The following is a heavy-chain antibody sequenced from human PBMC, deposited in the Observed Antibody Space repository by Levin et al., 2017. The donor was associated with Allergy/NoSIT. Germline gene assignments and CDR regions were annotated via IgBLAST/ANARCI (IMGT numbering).Heavy chain of an antibody. CDR3: ARVDPTGSYDY. CDR2: ISYDGSTK. D-gene: IGHD3-10*01. Sequence: GESLKISCSASGFGFRTYPMDWVRRTPGKGLHWVTTISYDGSTKQYADSVKGRFTISRDNSERTLFLQMNSLRVEDTGVYYCARVDPTGSYDYCGHGTLVSVST. V-gene: IGHV3-30*04. J-gene: IGHJ4*01. CDR1: GFGFRTYP.